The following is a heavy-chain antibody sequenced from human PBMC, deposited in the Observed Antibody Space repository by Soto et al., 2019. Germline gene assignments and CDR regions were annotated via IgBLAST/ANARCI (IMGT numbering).Heavy chain of an antibody. Sequence: PSETLSLXCTVSGGSVRSDGYYWSWIRQPPGKGLEWIGGIYYTGRTNYNPSLKSRVTISVDTSKNQFSLKMSSVTAADTAVFYCARERTARWPAAFDIWGPGKMVTVPS. CDR1: GGSVRSDGYY. V-gene: IGHV4-61*08. D-gene: IGHD2-15*01. CDR2: IYYTGRT. CDR3: ARERTARWPAAFDI. J-gene: IGHJ3*02.